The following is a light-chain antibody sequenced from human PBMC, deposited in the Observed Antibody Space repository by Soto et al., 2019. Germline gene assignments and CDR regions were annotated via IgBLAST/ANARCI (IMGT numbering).Light chain of an antibody. CDR3: RQYKIYT. CDR2: DAS. CDR1: QSIGTW. J-gene: IGKJ5*01. V-gene: IGKV1-5*01. Sequence: DIQLTQSPPYLSASVGERVNITCRASQSIGTWLAWHQQKPGKAPNLLMFDASTLHTGVPSRFSGSGDGTEFTLSISSLQPDDSAIYFCRQYKIYTFGRGTRLEIK.